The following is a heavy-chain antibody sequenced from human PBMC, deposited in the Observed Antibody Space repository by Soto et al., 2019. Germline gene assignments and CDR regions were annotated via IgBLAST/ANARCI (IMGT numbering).Heavy chain of an antibody. CDR2: IYDSGVT. D-gene: IGHD3-16*01. J-gene: IGHJ3*01. Sequence: QVQLQGSGPGLVKPSQTLSLAFSVSGAIVTSGENYWSWVRQPPGKGLEWLGYIYDSGVTSYTPALKSRVTLSLDRPNNQVSLKLRSVTAADTAVYFCVRDLAHAYTGNVRGHGTLVTVSS. CDR1: GAIVTSGENY. CDR3: VRDLAHAYTGNV. V-gene: IGHV4-30-4*08.